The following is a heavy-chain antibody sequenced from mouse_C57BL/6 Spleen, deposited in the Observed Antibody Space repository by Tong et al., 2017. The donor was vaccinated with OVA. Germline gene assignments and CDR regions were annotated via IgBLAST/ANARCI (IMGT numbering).Heavy chain of an antibody. CDR1: GYAFSSSS. D-gene: IGHD2-4*01. J-gene: IGHJ3*01. CDR3: ARSGYDYSGWFAY. CDR2: IYPRSGNT. Sequence: VQLQESGPELVKPGASLKISCKASGYAFSSSSMNWVKQGPGQGFEWIAEIYPRSGNTYYNEKFKVKAKLTADKSSSKAYMKLRSMTSEDSAVYFCARSGYDYSGWFAYWGQGTLVTVSA. V-gene: IGHV1-82*01.